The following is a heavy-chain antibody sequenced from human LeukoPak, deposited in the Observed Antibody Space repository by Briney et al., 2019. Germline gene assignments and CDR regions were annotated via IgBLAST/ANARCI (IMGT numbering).Heavy chain of an antibody. CDR2: IIPIFGTA. J-gene: IGHJ4*02. D-gene: IGHD3-10*01. V-gene: IGHV1-69*05. CDR3: ARDYYGSGTVGYFDY. CDR1: GGTFSSYA. Sequence: SVKVSCKASGGTFSSYAISWVRQAPGQGLEWMGGIIPIFGTANYAQKFQGRVTITTDGSTSTAYMELSSLRSEDTAVYYCARDYYGSGTVGYFDYWGQGTLVTVSS.